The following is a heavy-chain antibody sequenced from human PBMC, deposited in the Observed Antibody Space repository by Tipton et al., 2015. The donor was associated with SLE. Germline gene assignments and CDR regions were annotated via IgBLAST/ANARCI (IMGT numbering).Heavy chain of an antibody. CDR2: ISSRSSYT. D-gene: IGHD6-19*01. CDR1: GFTFSSYA. CDR3: ARDRGTGWYRDAFDI. J-gene: IGHJ3*02. Sequence: SLRLSCAASGFTFSSYAMSWVRQAPGKGLEWVSYISSRSSYTNYADSVKGRFTISRDNAKKSLFLQMNSLRAEDTAVYYCARDRGTGWYRDAFDIWGQGTMVTVSS. V-gene: IGHV3-11*06.